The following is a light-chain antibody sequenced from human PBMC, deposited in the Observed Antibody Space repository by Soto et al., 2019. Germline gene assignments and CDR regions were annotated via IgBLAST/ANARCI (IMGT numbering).Light chain of an antibody. CDR1: QTISSW. J-gene: IGKJ1*01. V-gene: IGKV1-5*01. CDR2: DAS. Sequence: IQMTQSPSTLSVSLGDRVTITWRASQTISSWLAWYQQKPGKAPKLLIYDASSLESGVPSRFSGSVYGTEFTLTISSLQTDDFATYYCQQYNSYSWTFGQGTKV. CDR3: QQYNSYSWT.